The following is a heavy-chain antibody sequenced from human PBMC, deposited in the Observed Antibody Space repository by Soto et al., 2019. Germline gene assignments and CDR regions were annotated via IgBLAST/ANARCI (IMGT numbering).Heavy chain of an antibody. CDR1: GFTFSSYA. CDR3: AREGHSSTPDSFYYYYGMDV. V-gene: IGHV3-30-3*01. CDR2: ISYDGSNK. D-gene: IGHD6-13*01. Sequence: GGSLRLSCAASGFTFSSYAMHWVRQAPGKGLEWVAVISYDGSNKYYADSVKGRFTISRDNSKNTLYLQMNSLRAEDTAVYYCAREGHSSTPDSFYYYYGMDVWGQGTTVTVSS. J-gene: IGHJ6*02.